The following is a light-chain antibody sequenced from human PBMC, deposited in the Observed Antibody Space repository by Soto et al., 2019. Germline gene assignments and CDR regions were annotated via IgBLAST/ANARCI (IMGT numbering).Light chain of an antibody. CDR2: EVS. Sequence: QSALTQPASVSGSPGQSITISCTGTSSDVGGYKYVSWYQQHPGKTPKLIIYEVSNRPSGVSNRFSGSKSGNTASLTISGLQAEDEADYSCTSYTSSATGVFGGGTKLTVL. J-gene: IGLJ2*01. V-gene: IGLV2-14*01. CDR1: SSDVGGYKY. CDR3: TSYTSSATGV.